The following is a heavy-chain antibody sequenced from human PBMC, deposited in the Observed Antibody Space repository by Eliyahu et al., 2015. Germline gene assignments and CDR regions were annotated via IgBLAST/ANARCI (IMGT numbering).Heavy chain of an antibody. D-gene: IGHD6-19*01. CDR2: IPPSGST. CDR3: ATEGGGWSSGWYGLNWYFDL. J-gene: IGHJ2*01. Sequence: QVQLQESGPGLVKPSQTLSLTCTVXGXSIXRSTYYCSWXRQPAGKGLEWIGRIPPSGSTNYNPSLKSRVTISIDSSKNQFSLKLTSVTAADTAVYFCATEGGGWSSGWYGLNWYFDLWGRGTLVTVSS. CDR1: GXSIXRSTYY. V-gene: IGHV4-61*02.